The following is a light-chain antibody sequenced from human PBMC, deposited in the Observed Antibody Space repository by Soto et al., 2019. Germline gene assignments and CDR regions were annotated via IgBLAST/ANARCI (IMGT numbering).Light chain of an antibody. Sequence: QPVLTQPPSVSGAPWQRVTISCTGTSSNIGAGHAVHWYRQFPGAAPKLLIYGDTHRPSGVPDRFSGSKSATSASLVITGLQAEDEADYYCQSYDTGLRGWLFGGGTKVTVL. CDR2: GDT. J-gene: IGLJ3*02. V-gene: IGLV1-40*01. CDR3: QSYDTGLRGWL. CDR1: SSNIGAGHA.